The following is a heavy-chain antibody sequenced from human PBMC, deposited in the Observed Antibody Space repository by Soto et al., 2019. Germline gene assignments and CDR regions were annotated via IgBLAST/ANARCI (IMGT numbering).Heavy chain of an antibody. J-gene: IGHJ4*02. D-gene: IGHD3-22*01. CDR3: AGDEGYYYDSSGYYPLFDY. V-gene: IGHV4-59*01. CDR1: GGSISSYY. Sequence: PSDTLSLTCTVSGGSISSYYWSWIRQPPGKGLEWIGYIYYSGSTNYNPSLKSRVTISVDTSKNQFSLKLSSVTAADTAVYYCAGDEGYYYDSSGYYPLFDYWGQGTLVAVSS. CDR2: IYYSGST.